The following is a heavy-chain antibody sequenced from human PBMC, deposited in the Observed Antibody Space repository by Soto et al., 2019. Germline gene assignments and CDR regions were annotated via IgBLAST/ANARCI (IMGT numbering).Heavy chain of an antibody. V-gene: IGHV3-33*01. CDR2: IWFDGNKE. D-gene: IGHD6-25*01. CDR1: GFTFSSYG. Sequence: ESGGGAVQPGRSLRLSCVASGFTFSSYGMHWVRQAPGKVLEWVSVIWFDGNKEYYADPVKGRFTISRDNSKNTLYLQMNSLRAEDTAVYYWARGMGQRAPDDFDYWGQGTLVTVSS. J-gene: IGHJ4*02. CDR3: ARGMGQRAPDDFDY.